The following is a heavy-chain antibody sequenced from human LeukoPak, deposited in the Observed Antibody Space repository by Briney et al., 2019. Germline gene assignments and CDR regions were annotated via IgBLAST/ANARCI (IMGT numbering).Heavy chain of an antibody. CDR1: GFTFSSYA. J-gene: IGHJ4*02. CDR2: ISSSSSYI. V-gene: IGHV3-21*01. D-gene: IGHD6-19*01. CDR3: ARDRSDRLAVAGTSAFDY. Sequence: GGSLRLSCAASGFTFSSYAMSWVRQAPGKGLEWVSSISSSSSYIYYADSVKGRFTISRDNAENSLYLQMNSLRAEDTAVYYCARDRSDRLAVAGTSAFDYWGQGTLVTVSS.